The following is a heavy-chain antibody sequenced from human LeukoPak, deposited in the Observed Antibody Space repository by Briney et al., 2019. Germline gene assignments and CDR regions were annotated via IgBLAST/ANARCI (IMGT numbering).Heavy chain of an antibody. D-gene: IGHD6-19*01. V-gene: IGHV3-30*18. CDR1: GFTFSSYG. CDR2: ISYDGSNK. Sequence: GGSLRLSCAASGFTFSSYGMHWVRQAPGKGLEWVAIISYDGSNKYYADSVKGRFTISRDNSKNTLYLQMNSLRAEDTAVYYCAKEGQWHPAGYFDYWGQGTLVIVSS. J-gene: IGHJ4*02. CDR3: AKEGQWHPAGYFDY.